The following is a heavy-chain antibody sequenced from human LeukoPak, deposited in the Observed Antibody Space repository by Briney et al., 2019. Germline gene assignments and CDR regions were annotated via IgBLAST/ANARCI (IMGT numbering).Heavy chain of an antibody. CDR2: ISRSSRTI. D-gene: IGHD2/OR15-2a*01. Sequence: GSLRLSCAASGFTFSDHNMNWVRQAPGKGLEWISYISRSSRTIYYADSVKGRFTISRDDAWKSLYLQMNSLRDEDTAVYFCAREWRGQYYFCDSWGQGTLVAVSS. CDR1: GFTFSDHN. CDR3: AREWRGQYYFCDS. J-gene: IGHJ5*01. V-gene: IGHV3-48*02.